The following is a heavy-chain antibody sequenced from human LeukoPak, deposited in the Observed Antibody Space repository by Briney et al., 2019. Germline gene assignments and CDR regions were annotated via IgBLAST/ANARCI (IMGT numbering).Heavy chain of an antibody. CDR2: INHSGST. J-gene: IGHJ4*02. D-gene: IGHD3-3*01. CDR3: ARHNFWSGYPIDY. Sequence: SETLSLTCAVYGGSFSGYYWSWIRQPPGKGLEWIGEINHSGSTNYNPSLKSRVTISVDTSKNQFSLKLSSVTAADTAVYYCARHNFWSGYPIDYWGQGTLVTVSS. V-gene: IGHV4-34*01. CDR1: GGSFSGYY.